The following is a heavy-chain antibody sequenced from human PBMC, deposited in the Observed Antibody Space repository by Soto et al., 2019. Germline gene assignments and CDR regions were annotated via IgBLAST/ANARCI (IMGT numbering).Heavy chain of an antibody. CDR3: ARDRRVRFFVLSESREHQNSTHFPCTAPSDL. V-gene: IGHV1-69*04. D-gene: IGHD3-3*01. Sequence: SVKVSCKASGGTFSSYTISWVRQAPGQGLEWMGRIIPILGIANYAQKFQGRVTITADKSTSTAYMELSSLRSEDTAVYYCARDRRVRFFVLSESREHQNSTHFPCTAPSDL. CDR2: IIPILGIA. J-gene: IGHJ2*01. CDR1: GGTFSSYT.